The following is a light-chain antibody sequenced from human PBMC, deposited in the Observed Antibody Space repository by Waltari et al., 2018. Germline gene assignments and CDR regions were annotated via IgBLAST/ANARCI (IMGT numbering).Light chain of an antibody. J-gene: IGLJ2*01. V-gene: IGLV3-1*01. CDR2: QDS. CDR3: QAWDSSTVV. CDR1: KLGAKY. Sequence: SYELTQPPSVSVSPGQTASFPCPGDKLGAKYACWYQQKPGQSPVLVIYQDSKRPSGIPERFSGSNSGNTATLTISGTQAMDEADYYCQAWDSSTVVFGGGTKLTVL.